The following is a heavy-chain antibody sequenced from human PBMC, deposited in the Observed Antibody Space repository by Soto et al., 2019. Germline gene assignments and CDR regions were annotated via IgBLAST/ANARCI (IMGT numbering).Heavy chain of an antibody. Sequence: PGGSLRLSCITSGFTFGDCDIGWFRQAPGKGLEWVGFIRSKAYGVTTDYAASVRGRFTISRDDSRRIAYLQLNSLKTEDTAVYYCTRESFRGLVNYWGQGTLVTVSS. V-gene: IGHV3-49*03. J-gene: IGHJ4*02. CDR3: TRESFRGLVNY. CDR2: IRSKAYGVTT. D-gene: IGHD3-9*01. CDR1: GFTFGDCD.